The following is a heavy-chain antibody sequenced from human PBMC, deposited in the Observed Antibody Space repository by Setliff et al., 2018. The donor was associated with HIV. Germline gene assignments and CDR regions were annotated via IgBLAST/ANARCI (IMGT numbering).Heavy chain of an antibody. D-gene: IGHD6-6*01. Sequence: SETLSLTCTVSGDSFNNYHWSWIRQPPGEGLEFLGFFHYRGSPIYNPSLKSRVKISVDTSENQFSLNLTSVTAADTAVYYCARSVARDYWYFGHWGRGTLVTVSS. CDR2: FHYRGSP. J-gene: IGHJ2*01. CDR1: GDSFNNYH. CDR3: ARSVARDYWYFGH. V-gene: IGHV4-59*01.